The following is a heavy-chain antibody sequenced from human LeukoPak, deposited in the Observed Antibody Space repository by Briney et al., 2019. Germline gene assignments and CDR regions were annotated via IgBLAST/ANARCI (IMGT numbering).Heavy chain of an antibody. D-gene: IGHD3-10*01. CDR1: GFTVFNYW. Sequence: PGGSLRLSCAASGFTVFNYWMSWVRQAPGKGLEWVAFIRYDGSNKYYADSVKGRFTISRDNSKNTLYLQMNSLRAEDTSVYYCAKDGDGYYGSGSYSDYWGQGTLVTVSS. CDR3: AKDGDGYYGSGSYSDY. V-gene: IGHV3-30*02. CDR2: IRYDGSNK. J-gene: IGHJ4*02.